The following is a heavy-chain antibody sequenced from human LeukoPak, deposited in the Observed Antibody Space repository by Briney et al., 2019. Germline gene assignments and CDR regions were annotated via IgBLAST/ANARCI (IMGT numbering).Heavy chain of an antibody. CDR3: ASGSGSYYNLGDY. J-gene: IGHJ4*02. D-gene: IGHD3-10*01. Sequence: GGSLRLSCAASGFTFSSYGMHWVRQAPGKGLEWVAFIRYDGSNKYYADSVKGRFTISRDNAKNSLYLQMNSLRAEDTAVYYCASGSGSYYNLGDYWGQGTLVTVSS. V-gene: IGHV3-30*02. CDR1: GFTFSSYG. CDR2: IRYDGSNK.